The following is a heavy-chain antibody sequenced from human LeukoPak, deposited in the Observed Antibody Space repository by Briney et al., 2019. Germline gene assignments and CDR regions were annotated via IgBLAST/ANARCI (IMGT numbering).Heavy chain of an antibody. J-gene: IGHJ4*02. V-gene: IGHV3-48*02. CDR2: ISTGSSNI. CDR1: GFTFSSYS. CDR3: ARDHTSSWYYFGY. D-gene: IGHD6-13*01. Sequence: GGSLRLSCAASGFTFSSYSMNWVRQAPGKGLEWVSYISTGSSNIYYADSVKGRFTISRDNAKNSLYLQMNSLRDEDTAVYYCARDHTSSWYYFGYWGQGTLVTVSS.